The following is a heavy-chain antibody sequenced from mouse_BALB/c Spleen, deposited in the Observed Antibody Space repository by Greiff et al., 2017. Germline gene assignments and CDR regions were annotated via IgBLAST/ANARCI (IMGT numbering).Heavy chain of an antibody. CDR2: INPSTGYT. D-gene: IGHD2-10*02. Sequence: LQQSGAELAKPGASVKMSCKASGYTFTSYWMHWVKQRPGQGLEWIGYINPSTGYTEYNQKFKGKATLTVDKSSSTAYMQLNSLTSEDSAVYYGARMEYGNYGYYAMDYWGQGTSVTVSS. V-gene: IGHV1-7*01. CDR1: GYTFTSYW. CDR3: ARMEYGNYGYYAMDY. J-gene: IGHJ4*01.